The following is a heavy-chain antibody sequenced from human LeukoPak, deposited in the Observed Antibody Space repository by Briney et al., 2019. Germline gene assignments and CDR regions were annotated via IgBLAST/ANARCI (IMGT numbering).Heavy chain of an antibody. V-gene: IGHV3-21*01. Sequence: GGSLRLSCAASGFTFSSYSMNWVRQAPGKGLEWVSSISSSSSYIYYADSVKGRFTISSDNAKNSLYLQMNSQRAEDTAVYYCARDGVIAPDYYYYGMDVWGQGTTVTVSS. CDR2: ISSSSSYI. CDR3: ARDGVIAPDYYYYGMDV. J-gene: IGHJ6*02. D-gene: IGHD3-16*02. CDR1: GFTFSSYS.